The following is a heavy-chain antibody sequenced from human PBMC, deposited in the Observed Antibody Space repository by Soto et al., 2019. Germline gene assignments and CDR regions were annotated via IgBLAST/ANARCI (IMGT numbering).Heavy chain of an antibody. J-gene: IGHJ4*02. D-gene: IGHD3-22*01. Sequence: PGGSLRLSCAASGFTFSNAWMSWVRQAPGKGLEWVGRIISSDGHHQFYLDNLRGRFTVSRDNSKNTLYLQMNSLRPEDTAVYYCSRGTYYPQSSGLNADYWGPGTAVTVYS. CDR1: GFTFSNAW. V-gene: IGHV3-30*03. CDR2: IISSDGHHQ. CDR3: SRGTYYPQSSGLNADY.